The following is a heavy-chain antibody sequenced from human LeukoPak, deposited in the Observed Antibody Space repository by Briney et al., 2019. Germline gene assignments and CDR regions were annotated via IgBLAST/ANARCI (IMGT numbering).Heavy chain of an antibody. Sequence: PSETLSLTCAVYGGSFSGYYWSWIRQPPGKGLEWIGEINHSGSTNYNPSLKSRVTISVDTSKNQFSLKLSSVTAADTAVYYCARSDYGDPLFDYWGQGTLVTVSS. D-gene: IGHD4-17*01. V-gene: IGHV4-34*01. CDR3: ARSDYGDPLFDY. CDR2: INHSGST. J-gene: IGHJ4*02. CDR1: GGSFSGYY.